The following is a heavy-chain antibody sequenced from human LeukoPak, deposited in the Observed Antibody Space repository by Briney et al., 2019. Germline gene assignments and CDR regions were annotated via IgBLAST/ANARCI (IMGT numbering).Heavy chain of an antibody. D-gene: IGHD2-15*01. CDR1: GGSISSYY. J-gene: IGHJ5*02. CDR3: ARVRGYCSGGSCINNWFDP. Sequence: SETLSLTCTVSGGSISSYYWSWIRQPPGKGLEWIGHIYYSGSTNYNPSLKSRVTISVDTSKNQFSLKLSSVTAADTAVYYCARVRGYCSGGSCINNWFDPWGQGTLVTVSS. V-gene: IGHV4-59*01. CDR2: IYYSGST.